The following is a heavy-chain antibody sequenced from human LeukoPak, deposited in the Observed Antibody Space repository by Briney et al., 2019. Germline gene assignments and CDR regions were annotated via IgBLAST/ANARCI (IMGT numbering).Heavy chain of an antibody. V-gene: IGHV3-23*01. CDR2: ISGSGGST. J-gene: IGHJ6*02. Sequence: GGSLRLSCAASGFTFSSYAMSWVRQAPGKGLEWVSAISGSGGSTYYADSVKGRFTISRDNAKNTLYLQMNSLRAEDTAVYYCARGYDFWSGYFNPYYYYGMDVWGQGTTVTVSS. D-gene: IGHD3-3*01. CDR1: GFTFSSYA. CDR3: ARGYDFWSGYFNPYYYYGMDV.